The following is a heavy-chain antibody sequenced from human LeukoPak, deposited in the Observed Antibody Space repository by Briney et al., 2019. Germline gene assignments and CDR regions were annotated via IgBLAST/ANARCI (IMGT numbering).Heavy chain of an antibody. CDR3: AKDIQAVGSAGGCAFDI. CDR2: ISWNSGSI. D-gene: IGHD3-16*01. Sequence: HPGKSLRLSCAASGFTFDDYAMHWVRQAPGKGLEWVSGISWNSGSIGYADSVKGRFTISRDNAKNSLYLQMNSLRAEDTALYYCAKDIQAVGSAGGCAFDIWGQGTMVTVSS. J-gene: IGHJ3*02. CDR1: GFTFDDYA. V-gene: IGHV3-9*01.